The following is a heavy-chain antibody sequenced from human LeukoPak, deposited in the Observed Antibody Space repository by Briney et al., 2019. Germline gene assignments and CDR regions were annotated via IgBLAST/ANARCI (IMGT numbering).Heavy chain of an antibody. J-gene: IGHJ3*02. D-gene: IGHD5-18*01. CDR3: ARDVDTAMVLGAFDI. Sequence: SETLSLTCAVSGGSISSYYWSWIRQPPGKGLEWIGYIYYSRSTNYNPSLKSRVTISVDTSKNQFSLKLSSVTAPDTAVYYCARDVDTAMVLGAFDIWGQGTMVTVSS. CDR2: IYYSRST. CDR1: GGSISSYY. V-gene: IGHV4-59*01.